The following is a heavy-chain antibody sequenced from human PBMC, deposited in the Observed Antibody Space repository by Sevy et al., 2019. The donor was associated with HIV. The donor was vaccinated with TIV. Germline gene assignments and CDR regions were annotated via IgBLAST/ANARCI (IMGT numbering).Heavy chain of an antibody. Sequence: SETLSLTCTVSGGSISSYYWSWIRQPPGKGLEWIGYIYYSGSTNYNPSLKSRVTISVDTSKNQFSLKLSSVTAADTAVYYCASPKATMVRGGFVYWGQGTLVTVSS. CDR1: GGSISSYY. CDR2: IYYSGST. V-gene: IGHV4-59*01. J-gene: IGHJ4*02. D-gene: IGHD3-10*01. CDR3: ASPKATMVRGGFVY.